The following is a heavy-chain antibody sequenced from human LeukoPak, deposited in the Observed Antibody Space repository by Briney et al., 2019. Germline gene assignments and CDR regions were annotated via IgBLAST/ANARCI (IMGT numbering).Heavy chain of an antibody. CDR3: ARDKEPVAVAERTIDY. CDR2: IIPIFGTA. V-gene: IGHV1-69*01. CDR1: GGTFTSYA. D-gene: IGHD6-19*01. Sequence: ASVKVSCKASGGTFTSYAISWVRQAPGQGREWMGGIIPIFGTANYAQKFQGRVTITADEPTSTAYMERSSLRSEDTAVYYCARDKEPVAVAERTIDYWGQGTLVTVSS. J-gene: IGHJ4*02.